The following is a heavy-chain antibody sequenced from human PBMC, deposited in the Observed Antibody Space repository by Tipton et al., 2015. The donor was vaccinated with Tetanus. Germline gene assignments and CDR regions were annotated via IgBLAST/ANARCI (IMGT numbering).Heavy chain of an antibody. Sequence: QVQLVQSGAEVKKPGASVKVSCKASGYTFTSYGISWVRQAPGQGLEWMGWISAYNGNTNYAQKLQGRVTMTTDTSTSIAYMELRSLRSDDTAVYYCARDKTRITMVRGVSYDAFDIWGQGTMVTVSS. CDR3: ARDKTRITMVRGVSYDAFDI. V-gene: IGHV1-18*01. D-gene: IGHD3-10*01. CDR1: GYTFTSYG. CDR2: ISAYNGNT. J-gene: IGHJ3*02.